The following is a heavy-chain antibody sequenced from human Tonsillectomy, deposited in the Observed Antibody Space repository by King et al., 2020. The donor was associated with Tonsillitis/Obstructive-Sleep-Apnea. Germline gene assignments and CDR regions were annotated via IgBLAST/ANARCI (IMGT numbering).Heavy chain of an antibody. D-gene: IGHD4-17*01. V-gene: IGHV3-33*01. CDR3: ARDYNGDYCPDY. Sequence: VQLVESGGGVVQPGRSLRLSCAASGFTFSSYGMHWVRQAPGKVLEWVAVTWYDGSNKYYADSVKGRFTISRDNSKNTLYLQMNSLRAEDTALYYCARDYNGDYCPDYWGQGTLVTVSS. CDR2: TWYDGSNK. J-gene: IGHJ4*02. CDR1: GFTFSSYG.